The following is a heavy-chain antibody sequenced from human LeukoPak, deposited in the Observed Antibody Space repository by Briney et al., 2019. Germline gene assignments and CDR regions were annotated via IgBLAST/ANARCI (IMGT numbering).Heavy chain of an antibody. J-gene: IGHJ5*02. V-gene: IGHV1-18*01. CDR3: ATSVKNDYDSWSGYSNWFDP. D-gene: IGHD3-3*01. CDR1: GYSFTTYG. Sequence: ASVKASCKASGYSFTTYGFSWVRQAPGQGLEWMGWISAYNGNTNYAQKLQGRVTMTTDTSTSTAYMELRRLRSDDTAVYYCATSVKNDYDSWSGYSNWFDPWGQGTLVTVSS. CDR2: ISAYNGNT.